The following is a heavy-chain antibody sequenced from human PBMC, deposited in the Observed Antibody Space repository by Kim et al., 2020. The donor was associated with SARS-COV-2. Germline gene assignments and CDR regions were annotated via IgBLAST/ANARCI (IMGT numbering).Heavy chain of an antibody. CDR2: ISSSSSYI. J-gene: IGHJ3*02. V-gene: IGHV3-21*01. Sequence: GGSLRLSCAASGFTFSSYSMNWVRQAPGKGLEWVSSISSSSSYIYYADSVKGRFTISRDNAKNSLYLQMNSLRAEDTAVYYCARECGGDCFDDAFDIWGQGTMVTVSS. D-gene: IGHD2-21*02. CDR3: ARECGGDCFDDAFDI. CDR1: GFTFSSYS.